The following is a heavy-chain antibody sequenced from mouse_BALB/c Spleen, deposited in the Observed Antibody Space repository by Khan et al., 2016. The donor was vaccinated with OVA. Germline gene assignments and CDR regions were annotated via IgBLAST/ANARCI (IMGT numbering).Heavy chain of an antibody. D-gene: IGHD2-3*01. CDR3: ARYDGYYGYFDV. CDR1: GFTFSSFG. CDR2: ISSGSSTI. Sequence: EVELVESGGGLVQPGGSRKLSCAASGFTFSSFGMHWVRQAPEKGLEWVAYISSGSSTIYYADTVKGRFTISRDNPKNTLFLQMTSLRSEDTAMYYCARYDGYYGYFDVWGAGTTVTVSS. V-gene: IGHV5-17*02. J-gene: IGHJ1*01.